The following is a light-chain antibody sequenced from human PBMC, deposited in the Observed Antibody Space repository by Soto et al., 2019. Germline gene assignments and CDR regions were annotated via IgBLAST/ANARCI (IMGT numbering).Light chain of an antibody. CDR2: EVT. Sequence: QSVLTQPPSASGSPGQSVTISCTGTSSDVGGYNSVSWYQQHPGKAPKLMIYEVTKRPSGVPDRFSGSKSGNTASLTVSGLQAEDEADYYCSSNAGSNNFVVFGGGTQLTVL. J-gene: IGLJ2*01. V-gene: IGLV2-8*01. CDR3: SSNAGSNNFVV. CDR1: SSDVGGYNS.